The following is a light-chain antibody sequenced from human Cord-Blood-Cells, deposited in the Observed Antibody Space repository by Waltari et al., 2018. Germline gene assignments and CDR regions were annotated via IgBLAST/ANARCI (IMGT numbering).Light chain of an antibody. J-gene: IGKJ2*01. CDR2: DAS. Sequence: DIQMTQSPSYLSASVGERVTITCQASQDISNYLNWYQQKPGKAPKLLIYDASNLETGVPSRFSGSGSGTDFTFTISSLQPEDIATYYCQQYDNLPYTFGQGTKLEIK. CDR3: QQYDNLPYT. V-gene: IGKV1-33*01. CDR1: QDISNY.